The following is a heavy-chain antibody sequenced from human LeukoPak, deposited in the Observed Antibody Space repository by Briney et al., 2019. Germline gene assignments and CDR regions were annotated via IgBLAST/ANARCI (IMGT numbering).Heavy chain of an antibody. D-gene: IGHD4-23*01. CDR2: IIPILGIA. CDR1: GGTFSSYA. J-gene: IGHJ4*02. CDR3: ARDLGATTVVIPLDY. V-gene: IGHV1-69*04. Sequence: GSSVKVSCKASGGTFSSYAISWVRQAPGQGLEWMGRIIPILGIANYAQKFQGRVTITADKSTSTAYMELSSLRPEDTAVYYCARDLGATTVVIPLDYWGQGTLVTVSS.